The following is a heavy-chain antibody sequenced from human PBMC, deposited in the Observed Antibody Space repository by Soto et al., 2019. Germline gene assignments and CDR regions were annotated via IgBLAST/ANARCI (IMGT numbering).Heavy chain of an antibody. CDR1: GFTFNTYA. J-gene: IGHJ4*02. D-gene: IGHD3-16*01. CDR3: ARDCYEEY. CDR2: INNAGTT. Sequence: EVQLLESGGGLVQPGGSLRLSCATSGFTFNTYAMTWVRQTPGKGLEWISAINNAGTTYYADSVKGRFTISRDNAQNTLYLQMNGLKAEDTAVYYCARDCYEEYWGQGTLVTVSS. V-gene: IGHV3-23*01.